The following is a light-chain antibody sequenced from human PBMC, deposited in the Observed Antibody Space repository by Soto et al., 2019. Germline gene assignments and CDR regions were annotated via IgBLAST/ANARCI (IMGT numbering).Light chain of an antibody. CDR3: AAWDDRLRGYV. CDR1: TSNIGTNA. J-gene: IGLJ1*01. CDR2: YSN. V-gene: IGLV1-47*01. Sequence: QSALTQSASASGTPGQRVTISCSGGTSNIGTNAVYWFQLLPGMAPKLLIYYSNHRPSGISDRFSGSKSGTSASLAISGLRPEDEADYYCAAWDDRLRGYVFATGTKVTVL.